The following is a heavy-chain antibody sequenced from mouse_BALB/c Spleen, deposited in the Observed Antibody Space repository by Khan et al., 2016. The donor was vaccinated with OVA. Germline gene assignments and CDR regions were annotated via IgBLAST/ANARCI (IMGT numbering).Heavy chain of an antibody. CDR3: AGDRIDY. Sequence: QVQLKQSGAEQAKPGASVKMSCKTSGYTFSSYWMHWVKQRPGQGLEWIGYINPTSGYTEYNEKFKDKATLSADKSSSTAYLQLTSLTSEDAAVYYYAGDRIDYWGQGTTLTVSS. CDR2: INPTSGYT. CDR1: GYTFSSYW. V-gene: IGHV1-7*01. J-gene: IGHJ2*01.